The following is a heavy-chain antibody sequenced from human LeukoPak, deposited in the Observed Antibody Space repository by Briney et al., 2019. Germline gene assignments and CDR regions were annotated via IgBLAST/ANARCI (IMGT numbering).Heavy chain of an antibody. CDR2: IYSTGIT. CDR3: ARFVGSSGYYDY. V-gene: IGHV4-59*01. J-gene: IGHJ4*01. Sequence: SETLSLTCTVSGGSISGYYWSWIRQPLGKGLELIGYIYSTGITDYNPSLTSRVTISVDTSKNQFSLKLSSVTAADTAVYYCARFVGSSGYYDYWGHGTLVTVPS. D-gene: IGHD3-22*01. CDR1: GGSISGYY.